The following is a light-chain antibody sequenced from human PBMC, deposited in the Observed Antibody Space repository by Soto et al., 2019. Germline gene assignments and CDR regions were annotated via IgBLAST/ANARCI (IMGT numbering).Light chain of an antibody. J-gene: IGKJ4*01. CDR2: DAS. Sequence: EIVLTQSPATLSLSPGERATLSCRASQSVSSYLAWYQQKPGQAPRLLIYDASNRATGIPARCSGSGSGTDFTLTISSLEPEEFAVYYCQQRSNWLTFGGGTKVEIK. CDR1: QSVSSY. CDR3: QQRSNWLT. V-gene: IGKV3-11*01.